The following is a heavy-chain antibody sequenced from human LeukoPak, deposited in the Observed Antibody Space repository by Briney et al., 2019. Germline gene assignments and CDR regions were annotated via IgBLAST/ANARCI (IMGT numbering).Heavy chain of an antibody. CDR2: INHSGST. D-gene: IGHD1-26*01. CDR3: AGSRRRKCRHSAPGFWRTPGRGSFCI. CDR1: GGSFSGYY. J-gene: IGHJ3*02. Sequence: SETLSLTCAVYGGSFSGYYWSWIRQPPGKGLEWIGEINHSGSTNYNPSLKSRVTISVDTSKNQFSLKLSFVTAADTAVYYCAGSRRRKCRHSAPGFWRTPGRGSFCIWGQGT. V-gene: IGHV4-34*01.